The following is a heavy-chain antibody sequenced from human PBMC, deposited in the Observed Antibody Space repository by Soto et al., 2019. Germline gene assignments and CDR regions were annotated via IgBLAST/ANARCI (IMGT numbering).Heavy chain of an antibody. CDR2: ISGSGGST. V-gene: IGHV3-23*01. CDR1: GFTVSNSY. Sequence: PGGSLRLSCAASGFTVSNSYMNWVRQAPGKGLEWVSAISGSGGSTYYADSVKGRFTISRDNSKNTLYLQMNSLRAEDTAVYYCAKDRDCSGGSCYSYYWGQGTLVTVSS. CDR3: AKDRDCSGGSCYSYY. D-gene: IGHD2-15*01. J-gene: IGHJ4*02.